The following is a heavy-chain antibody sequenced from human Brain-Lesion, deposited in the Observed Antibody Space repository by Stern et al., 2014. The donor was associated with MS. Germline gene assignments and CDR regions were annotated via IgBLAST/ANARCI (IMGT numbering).Heavy chain of an antibody. CDR2: INHSGRI. CDR3: ARDVGGAFDY. V-gene: IGHV4-34*01. J-gene: IGHJ4*02. D-gene: IGHD2-21*01. CDR1: GGSFSGYY. Sequence: QVQLQQWGAGLLKPSETLSLTCGVYGGSFSGYYWTWIRQPPGKGLEWIGEINHSGRINYNPSLESRVTMSGDTSKHQLSLRLSSATAADTAVYYCARDVGGAFDYWGQGTLVTVSS.